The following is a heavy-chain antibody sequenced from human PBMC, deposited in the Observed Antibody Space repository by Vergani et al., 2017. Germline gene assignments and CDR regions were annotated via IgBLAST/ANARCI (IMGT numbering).Heavy chain of an antibody. CDR1: GDSISSRNCY. CDR3: ARCGGSYYYYYYYGMDV. J-gene: IGHJ6*02. V-gene: IGHV4-39*01. CDR2: LFYGATA. Sequence: QVQLQESGPGLVKPSETLSLTCTVSGDSISSRNCYWGWIRQPPGKGLEWIGSLFYGATAYYNPSLESRVIISIVTSKNQFSLRLSSVTAADTAVYYCARCGGSYYYYYYYGMDVWGQGTTVTVSS. D-gene: IGHD1-26*01.